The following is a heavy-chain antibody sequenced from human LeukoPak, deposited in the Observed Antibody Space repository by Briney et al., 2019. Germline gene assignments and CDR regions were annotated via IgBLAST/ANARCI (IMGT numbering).Heavy chain of an antibody. V-gene: IGHV1-18*01. CDR1: GYTFTIYG. D-gene: IGHD3-22*01. J-gene: IGHJ5*02. CDR3: ARGGDYYDSSGYYNWFDP. CDR2: ISAYNGNT. Sequence: AASVKVSCTASGYTFTIYGISWVRQAPGQGLEWMGWISAYNGNTNYAQKLQGRVTMTTDTSTSTAYMELRSLRSDDTAVYYCARGGDYYDSSGYYNWFDPWGQGTLVTVSS.